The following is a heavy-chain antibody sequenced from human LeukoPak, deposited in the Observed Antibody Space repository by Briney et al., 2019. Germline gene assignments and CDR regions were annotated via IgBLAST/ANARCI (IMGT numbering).Heavy chain of an antibody. Sequence: SVKVSCKASGYILTDYYMHWVRQAPGQGLEWMGGIIPIFGTANYAQKFQGRVTITADESTSTAYMELSSLRSEDTAVYYCARTYCSGGSCYFDYWGQGTLVTVSS. CDR1: GYILTDYY. CDR2: IIPIFGTA. D-gene: IGHD2-15*01. V-gene: IGHV1-69*13. J-gene: IGHJ4*02. CDR3: ARTYCSGGSCYFDY.